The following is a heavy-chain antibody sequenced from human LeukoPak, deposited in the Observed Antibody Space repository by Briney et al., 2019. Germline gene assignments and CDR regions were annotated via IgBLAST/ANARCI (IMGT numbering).Heavy chain of an antibody. V-gene: IGHV3-48*03. CDR3: SRDETPRYYDSSGYLPDAFDM. CDR2: ISSSASTI. D-gene: IGHD3-22*01. Sequence: PGGSLRLSCAASGFTFSDSEMTWVRQAPGNGLEWVSYISSSASTIYYGDSVRGRFTISRDNAKNSLYLQMNSLRVEDTAVYYCSRDETPRYYDSSGYLPDAFDMWGQGTMVTVSS. J-gene: IGHJ3*02. CDR1: GFTFSDSE.